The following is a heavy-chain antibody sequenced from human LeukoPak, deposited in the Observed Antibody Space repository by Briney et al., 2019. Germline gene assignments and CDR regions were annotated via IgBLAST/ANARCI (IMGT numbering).Heavy chain of an antibody. D-gene: IGHD3-10*01. Sequence: ASLKVSCKASGYTFTVYNMHWVRDTLEQRLGWMGWINPNSGGTNYAQKFQGRVTMTRETSISTDYMELSRLRSDDTAVYYCARPLIGELHEYFQHWGQGTLVTVSS. CDR1: GYTFTVYN. CDR3: ARPLIGELHEYFQH. V-gene: IGHV1-2*02. CDR2: INPNSGGT. J-gene: IGHJ1*01.